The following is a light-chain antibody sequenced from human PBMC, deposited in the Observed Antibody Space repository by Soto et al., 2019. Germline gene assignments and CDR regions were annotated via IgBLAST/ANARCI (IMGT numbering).Light chain of an antibody. CDR2: DVS. V-gene: IGLV2-11*01. CDR1: SSDVGAYNY. CDR3: CSYAGSYTVV. J-gene: IGLJ1*01. Sequence: QSALTQPRSVSGSPGQSVTISCTGTSSDVGAYNYVSWYQQHADKAPKLMVYDVSHRPSGVPDRFSGSKSGNTASLTISGLQAEDEADYYCCSYAGSYTVVFGTGTKLTVL.